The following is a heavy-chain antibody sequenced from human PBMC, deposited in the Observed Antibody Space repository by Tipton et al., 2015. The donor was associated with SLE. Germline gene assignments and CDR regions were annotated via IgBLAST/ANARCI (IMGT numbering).Heavy chain of an antibody. Sequence: SLRLSCEASGFIFSNYWMSWVRQAPGKGLQWVSYISSSSSTIYYADSVKGRFTISRGNAKHSLYLQMNSLRAEDTAVYYCARAPDYGDASFDYWGQGTLVTVSS. J-gene: IGHJ4*02. D-gene: IGHD4-17*01. CDR3: ARAPDYGDASFDY. CDR2: ISSSSSTI. CDR1: GFIFSNYW. V-gene: IGHV3-48*01.